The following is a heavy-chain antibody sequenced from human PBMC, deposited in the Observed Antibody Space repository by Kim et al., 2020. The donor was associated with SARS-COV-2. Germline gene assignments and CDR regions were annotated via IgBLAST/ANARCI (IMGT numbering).Heavy chain of an antibody. CDR3: AKSGVAADGYNNDAFDI. D-gene: IGHD5-12*01. CDR1: GFTFSSYG. V-gene: IGHV3-30*18. J-gene: IGHJ3*02. Sequence: GGSLRLSCAASGFTFSSYGMHWVRQAPGKGLEWVAVISYDGSNKYYADSVKGRFTISRDNSKNTLYLQMNSLRAEDTAVYYCAKSGVAADGYNNDAFDIWGQGTMVTVSS. CDR2: ISYDGSNK.